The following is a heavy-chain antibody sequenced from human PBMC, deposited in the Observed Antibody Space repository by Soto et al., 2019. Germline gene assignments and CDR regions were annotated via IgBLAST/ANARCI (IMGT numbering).Heavy chain of an antibody. Sequence: SVKVSCKASGGTFSSYTISWVRQAPGQGLEWMGRIIPILGIANYAQKFQGRVTITADKSTSTAYMELSSLRSEDTAVYYCARDCSSTSCYYPDAFDIWGQGTMVTV. D-gene: IGHD2-2*01. CDR2: IIPILGIA. J-gene: IGHJ3*02. CDR1: GGTFSSYT. CDR3: ARDCSSTSCYYPDAFDI. V-gene: IGHV1-69*04.